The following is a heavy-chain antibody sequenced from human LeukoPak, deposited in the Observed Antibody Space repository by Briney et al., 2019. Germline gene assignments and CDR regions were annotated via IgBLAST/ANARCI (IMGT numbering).Heavy chain of an antibody. Sequence: SETLSLTCTVSGGSISSYYWSWIRQPPGKGLEWIGYIYYSGSTNYNPSLKSRVTMSVDTSKNQFSLKLSSVTAADTAVYYCARAGIAAAYLDIWGQGTMVTVSS. V-gene: IGHV4-59*12. CDR2: IYYSGST. J-gene: IGHJ3*02. CDR1: GGSISSYY. D-gene: IGHD6-13*01. CDR3: ARAGIAAAYLDI.